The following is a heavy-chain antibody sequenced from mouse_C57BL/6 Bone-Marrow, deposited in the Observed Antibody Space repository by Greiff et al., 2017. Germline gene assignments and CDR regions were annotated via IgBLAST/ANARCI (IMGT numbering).Heavy chain of an antibody. CDR2: IYPGDGDT. CDR1: GYAFSSSW. CDR3: ARPYYYGSSYFAY. D-gene: IGHD1-1*01. Sequence: VQLQQSGPELVKPGASVKISCKASGYAFSSSWMNWVKQRPGKGLEWIGRIYPGDGDTNYNEKFKGKATLTADKSSSTAYMQLSSLTSEDSAVYFCARPYYYGSSYFAYWGQGTLVTVSA. V-gene: IGHV1-82*01. J-gene: IGHJ3*01.